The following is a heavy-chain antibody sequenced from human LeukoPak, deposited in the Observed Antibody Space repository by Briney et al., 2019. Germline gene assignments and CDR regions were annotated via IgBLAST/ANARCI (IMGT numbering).Heavy chain of an antibody. J-gene: IGHJ6*02. CDR3: ARINSSGYYTDYYYGMDV. D-gene: IGHD3-22*01. V-gene: IGHV4-39*07. CDR2: IYYSGST. Sequence: PSETLSLTCTVSGGSISSSSYYWGWIRQPPGKGLEWIGSIYYSGSTYYNPSLKSRVTISVDTSKNQFSLKLSSVTAADTAVYYCARINSSGYYTDYYYGMDVWGQGTTVTVSS. CDR1: GGSISSSSYY.